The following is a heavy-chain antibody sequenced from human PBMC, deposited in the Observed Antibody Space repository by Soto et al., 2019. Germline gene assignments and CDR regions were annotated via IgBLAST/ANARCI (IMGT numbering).Heavy chain of an antibody. CDR1: GFTFSGHA. J-gene: IGHJ6*02. D-gene: IGHD6-19*01. Sequence: QVQVVESRGGVVQPGRSLRLSCTASGFTFSGHAMHWVRQPPGKGLEWVAQIWYDGSNKYYADSVKGRFTISRDNSKNTLYVQMDSLRVEDTAVYYCARDGQSLAPYALDVWGQGTWVTVSS. CDR3: ARDGQSLAPYALDV. V-gene: IGHV3-33*01. CDR2: IWYDGSNK.